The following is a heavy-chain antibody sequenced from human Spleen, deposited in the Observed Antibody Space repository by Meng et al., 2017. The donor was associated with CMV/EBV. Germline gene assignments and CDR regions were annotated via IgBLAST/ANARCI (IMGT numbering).Heavy chain of an antibody. J-gene: IGHJ4*02. Sequence: GSLRLSCAVYGGSFSGYYWSWIRQPPGKGLEWIGYIYPSGSTNYNPTLRSRVTMSVDTSKNQFSLKLSSVTAADTAVYYCARGGTVVIPLDYWGQGTLVTVSS. D-gene: IGHD4-23*01. V-gene: IGHV4-59*01. CDR3: ARGGTVVIPLDY. CDR1: GGSFSGYY. CDR2: IYPSGST.